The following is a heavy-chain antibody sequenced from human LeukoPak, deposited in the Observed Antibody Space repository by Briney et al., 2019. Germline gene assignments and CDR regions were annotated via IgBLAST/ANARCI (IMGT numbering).Heavy chain of an antibody. D-gene: IGHD6-19*01. J-gene: IGHJ4*02. CDR3: AKDFATGYSSGWYVY. CDR2: ISGSGGST. Sequence: GGSLRLSCAASRFTFSSYATSWVRQAPGKGLEWVSAISGSGGSTYYADSVKGRFTISRDNSKNTLYLQMNSLRAEDTAVYYCAKDFATGYSSGWYVYWGQGTLVTVSS. CDR1: RFTFSSYA. V-gene: IGHV3-23*01.